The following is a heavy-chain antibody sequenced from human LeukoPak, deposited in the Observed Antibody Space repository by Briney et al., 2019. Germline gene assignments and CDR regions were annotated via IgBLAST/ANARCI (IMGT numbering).Heavy chain of an antibody. D-gene: IGHD3-10*02. V-gene: IGHV3-48*04. J-gene: IGHJ6*04. CDR1: GFTFSSYG. Sequence: GGPLRLSCVASGFTFSSYGMSWVRQAPGKGLEWVSAVSSSGSTIYYADSVKGRFTISRDNAKNSLYLQMNSLRAEDTAVYYCAELGITMIGGVWGKGTTVTISS. CDR2: VSSSGSTI. CDR3: AELGITMIGGV.